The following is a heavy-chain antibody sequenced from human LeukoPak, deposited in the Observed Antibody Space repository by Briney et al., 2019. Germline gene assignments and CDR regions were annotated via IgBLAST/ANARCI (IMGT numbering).Heavy chain of an antibody. J-gene: IGHJ6*02. CDR1: GFTFSSYA. V-gene: IGHV3-30-3*01. Sequence: GRSLRLSCAASGFTFSSYAMHWVRQAPGKGLEWVAVKSYDGSNKYYADSVKGRFTISRDNSKNTLYLQMNSLRAEDTAVYYCARAGRKYCSGGSCYYGMDVWGQGTTVTVSS. D-gene: IGHD2-15*01. CDR3: ARAGRKYCSGGSCYYGMDV. CDR2: KSYDGSNK.